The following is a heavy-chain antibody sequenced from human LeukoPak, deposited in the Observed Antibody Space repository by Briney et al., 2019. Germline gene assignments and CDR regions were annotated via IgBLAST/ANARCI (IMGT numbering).Heavy chain of an antibody. V-gene: IGHV3-48*01. CDR1: GFTFSSYS. Sequence: GGSLRLSCAASGFTFSSYSMTWVRQAPGKGLEWVSYISTSSGTIYYADSVKGRFTISRDNSKNTLYLQMNSLRAEDTAVYYCAKRRGDCYYYMDVWGKGTTVTVSS. CDR2: ISTSSGTI. J-gene: IGHJ6*03. D-gene: IGHD3-16*01. CDR3: AKRRGDCYYYMDV.